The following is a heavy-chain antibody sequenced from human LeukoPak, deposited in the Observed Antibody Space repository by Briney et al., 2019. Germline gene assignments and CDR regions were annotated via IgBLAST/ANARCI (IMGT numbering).Heavy chain of an antibody. CDR3: ARVSGWYAWFDP. D-gene: IGHD6-19*01. J-gene: IGHJ5*02. CDR2: IYYSGST. V-gene: IGHV4-59*01. Sequence: SETLSLTCTVSGGSISSYYWSWIRQPPGKGLEWIGYIYYSGSTNYNPSLKSRVTISVDTSKNQFSLKLSSVTAADTAVYYCARVSGWYAWFDPWGQGTLVTASS. CDR1: GGSISSYY.